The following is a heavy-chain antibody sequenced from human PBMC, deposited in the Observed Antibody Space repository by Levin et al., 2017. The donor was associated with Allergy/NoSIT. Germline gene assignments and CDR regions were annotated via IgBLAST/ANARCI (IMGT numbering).Heavy chain of an antibody. D-gene: IGHD5-18*01. J-gene: IGHJ4*02. V-gene: IGHV3-49*03. CDR2: ITSNTYGATT. Sequence: GGSLRLSCSTSGFTFDDYTMTWFRQAPGKGLEWVGFITSNTYGATTQYAASVKCRFTISRDDSKSVAHLQMNSLKTEDTAVYFCAKALYTTMVYFDYWGQGTLVTVSS. CDR1: GFTFDDYT. CDR3: AKALYTTMVYFDY.